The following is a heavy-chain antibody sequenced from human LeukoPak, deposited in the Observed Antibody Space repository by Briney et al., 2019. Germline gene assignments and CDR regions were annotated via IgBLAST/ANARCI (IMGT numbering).Heavy chain of an antibody. J-gene: IGHJ4*02. Sequence: PGGPLRLSCVGSGFTFSNYAMNWIRQAPGKGLEWVSAIGGTGGSTDYADAVKGRFTISRDNSKNTLCLQMNSLRAEDTAVYYCARPSYTAMAAPLDYWGQGTLVTVSS. D-gene: IGHD5-18*01. V-gene: IGHV3-23*01. CDR3: ARPSYTAMAAPLDY. CDR1: GFTFSNYA. CDR2: IGGTGGST.